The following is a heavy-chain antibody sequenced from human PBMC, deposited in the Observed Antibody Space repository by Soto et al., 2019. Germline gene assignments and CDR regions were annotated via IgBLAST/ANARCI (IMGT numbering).Heavy chain of an antibody. CDR1: GFTFTSSA. CDR2: IVVGSGNT. V-gene: IGHV1-58*02. Sequence: SVKVSCKASGFTFTSSAMQWVRQARGQRLEWIGWIVVGSGNTNYAQKFQERVTITRDMSTSTAYMELSSLRSEDTAVYYCAADQGPGGSGSYYNSYYYYGMDVWGQGTTVTVSS. D-gene: IGHD3-10*01. J-gene: IGHJ6*02. CDR3: AADQGPGGSGSYYNSYYYYGMDV.